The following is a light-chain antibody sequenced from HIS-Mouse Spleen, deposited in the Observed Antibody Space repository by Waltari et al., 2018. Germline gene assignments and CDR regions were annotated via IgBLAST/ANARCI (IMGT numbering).Light chain of an antibody. V-gene: IGKV1-5*03. J-gene: IGKJ4*01. CDR3: QQYNSYSLT. CDR2: KAS. Sequence: DIQITRSLPTTLPPEGAKAPSTVRASQSISSWLAWYQQKPGKAPKLLIYKASSLESGVPSRFSGSGSVTEFTLTISSLQPDDFATYYCQQYNSYSLTFGGGTKVEIK. CDR1: QSISSW.